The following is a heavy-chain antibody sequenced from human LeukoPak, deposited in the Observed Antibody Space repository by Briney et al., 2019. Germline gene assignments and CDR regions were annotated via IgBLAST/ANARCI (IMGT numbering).Heavy chain of an antibody. D-gene: IGHD3-16*02. J-gene: IGHJ4*02. Sequence: SGTLSLTCTVSGGSINNSSYYWGWIRQPPGKGLEWIGSIYYSGNTYNNPSLKSRVTISVDTSKNQFSLKLSSVTAADTAVYYCARGRTLPRDYVWGSYRPPFGDWGQGTLVTVSS. CDR3: ARGRTLPRDYVWGSYRPPFGD. CDR2: IYYSGNT. CDR1: GGSINNSSYY. V-gene: IGHV4-39*07.